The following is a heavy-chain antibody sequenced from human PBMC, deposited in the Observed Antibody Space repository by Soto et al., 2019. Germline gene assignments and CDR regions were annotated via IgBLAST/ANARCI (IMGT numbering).Heavy chain of an antibody. CDR1: GFTFSDHY. CDR2: IRNKANSYTA. J-gene: IGHJ4*02. D-gene: IGHD3-9*01. CDR3: VRAVTGYQLDY. V-gene: IGHV3-72*01. Sequence: EVQLVESGGGLVQPGGSLRLSCAASGFTFSDHYMDWVRQASGKGLEWVGRIRNKANSYTAEYAAYVKGRFTISKDDSTNSLYLQMKRLKIEDPALYYCVRAVTGYQLDYWGQGTLVTVSS.